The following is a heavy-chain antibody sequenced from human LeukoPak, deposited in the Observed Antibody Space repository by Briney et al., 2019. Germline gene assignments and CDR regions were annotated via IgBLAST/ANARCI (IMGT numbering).Heavy chain of an antibody. CDR1: GGTFSSYA. CDR2: IIPIFGTA. Sequence: SVKVSCKASGGTFSSYAISWVRQAPGQGLEWMGGIIPIFGTANYAQKFQGRVTITADKSTSTAYMELSSLRSEDTAVYYCAREAEYSYGHNFDYWGQGTLVTVSS. J-gene: IGHJ4*02. V-gene: IGHV1-69*06. CDR3: AREAEYSYGHNFDY. D-gene: IGHD5-18*01.